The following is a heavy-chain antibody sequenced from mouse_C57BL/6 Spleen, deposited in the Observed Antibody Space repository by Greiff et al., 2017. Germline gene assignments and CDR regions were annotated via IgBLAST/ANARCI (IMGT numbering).Heavy chain of an antibody. CDR3: ARSDGYYALDY. Sequence: QVHVKQPGPELVKPGASVKLSCKASGYTFTSYWMHWVKQRPGQGLEWIGNINPSNGGTNYNEKFKSKATLTVDKSSSTAYMQLSSLTSEDSAVYYCARSDGYYALDYWGQGTTLTVSS. J-gene: IGHJ2*01. D-gene: IGHD2-3*01. CDR2: INPSNGGT. V-gene: IGHV1-53*01. CDR1: GYTFTSYW.